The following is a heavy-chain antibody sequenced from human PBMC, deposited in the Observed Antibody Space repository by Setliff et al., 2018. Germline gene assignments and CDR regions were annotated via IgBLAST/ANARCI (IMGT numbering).Heavy chain of an antibody. CDR1: GASISSHA. CDR3: ARLIGYSYGYYYHYVDV. CDR2: LYTSGST. D-gene: IGHD5-18*01. Sequence: TLSLTCNVSGASISSHAWSWIRQPPGKRLEYIGYLYTSGSTNYNPSLKSRVTMSVDTSKNQLSLKLTFVTAADTAIYYCARLIGYSYGYYYHYVDVWGKGTTVTVSS. J-gene: IGHJ6*03. V-gene: IGHV4-4*08.